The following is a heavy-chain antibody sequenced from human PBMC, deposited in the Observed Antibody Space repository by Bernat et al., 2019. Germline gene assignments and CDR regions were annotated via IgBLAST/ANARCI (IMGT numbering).Heavy chain of an antibody. V-gene: IGHV3-66*02. CDR3: ARHSNYGLEFYFDY. J-gene: IGHJ4*02. Sequence: EVQLVESGGGLVQPGGSLTLSCEASGFTVSSNYMSWVRQAPGKGLEWVSVIYSGGSTYYADSVKGRFTISRDNSKNTLYLQMNSLRAEDTAVYYCARHSNYGLEFYFDYWGQGTLVTVSS. CDR1: GFTVSSNY. CDR2: IYSGGST. D-gene: IGHD4-11*01.